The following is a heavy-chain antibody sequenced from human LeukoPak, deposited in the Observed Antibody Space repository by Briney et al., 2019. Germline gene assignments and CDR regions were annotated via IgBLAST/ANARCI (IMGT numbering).Heavy chain of an antibody. J-gene: IGHJ4*02. CDR3: ASDRSSSWYYC. D-gene: IGHD6-13*01. Sequence: SETLSLTCTVSGGSISSSNFYWGWIRPPLGQGLEWIGSIFYGGTTYSNPSLESRVTLSVDTSKYQFSLKLNFVTAADTAIYYCASDRSSSWYYCWGQGTLVTVSS. CDR2: IFYGGTT. CDR1: GGSISSSNFY. V-gene: IGHV4-39*01.